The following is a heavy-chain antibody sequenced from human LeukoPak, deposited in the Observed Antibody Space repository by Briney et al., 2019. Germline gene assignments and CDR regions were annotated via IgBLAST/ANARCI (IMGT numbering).Heavy chain of an antibody. D-gene: IGHD3-22*01. V-gene: IGHV3-48*03. CDR2: ISSSGSTI. J-gene: IGHJ4*02. CDR1: GFTFSSYE. CDR3: ARLGRYYDSSSYYGDYFDY. Sequence: PGGSLRLSCAASGFTFSSYEMNWVRQAPGKGLEWVSYISSSGSTIYYADSVKGRFTISRDNAKNSLYLQMNSLRAEDTAVYYCARLGRYYDSSSYYGDYFDYWGQGTLVTVSS.